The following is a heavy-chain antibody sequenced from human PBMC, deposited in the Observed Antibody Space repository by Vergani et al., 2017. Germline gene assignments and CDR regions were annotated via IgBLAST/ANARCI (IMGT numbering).Heavy chain of an antibody. CDR1: GGSFSGYY. V-gene: IGHV4-34*01. J-gene: IGHJ6*03. D-gene: IGHD6-13*01. CDR2: INHSGST. Sequence: QVQLQQWGAGLLKPSETLSLTCAVYGGSFSGYYWSWIRQPPGKGLGWFGEINHSGSTNYNPSLKSRVTISVDTSKKQFSLKLSSVTAADTAVYYAAAGLWDYYYYMDVWGKGTTVTVSS. CDR3: AAGLWDYYYYMDV.